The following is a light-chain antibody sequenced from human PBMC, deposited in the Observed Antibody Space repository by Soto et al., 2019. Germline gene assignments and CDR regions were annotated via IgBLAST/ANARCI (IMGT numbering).Light chain of an antibody. CDR2: RDT. CDR3: QSSDTSGRSVV. V-gene: IGLV3-25*02. J-gene: IGLJ2*01. CDR1: TLPKQY. Sequence: SSELTQAPSVSVSPGQTVRITCSGDTLPKQYAYWYQQKAGQAPLLVIYRDTERASGIPERFTGSSSGTTVTLTISGVQAEDEAEYHCQSSDTSGRSVVFGGGTKVTVL.